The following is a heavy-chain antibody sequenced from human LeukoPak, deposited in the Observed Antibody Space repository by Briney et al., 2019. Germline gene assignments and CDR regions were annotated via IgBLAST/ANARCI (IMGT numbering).Heavy chain of an antibody. V-gene: IGHV1-2*02. J-gene: IGHJ4*02. CDR2: ISPNSGAT. D-gene: IGHD4-11*01. CDR1: GYTFTAYY. Sequence: ASVKVSCKSSGYTFTAYYIHWVRQAPGQGLEWMGWISPNSGATNCAQTFQGRITMTRDTSISTAFMELSRLKSDDTAVYYCARGDTDYTNLTPFDYWGQGTPVTVSS. CDR3: ARGDTDYTNLTPFDY.